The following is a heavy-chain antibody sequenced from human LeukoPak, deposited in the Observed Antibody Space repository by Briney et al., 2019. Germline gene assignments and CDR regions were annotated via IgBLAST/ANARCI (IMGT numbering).Heavy chain of an antibody. CDR1: GYTFTGYY. CDR2: INPNSGGT. V-gene: IGHV1-2*04. CDR3: ARGRIAVAGDCFDY. D-gene: IGHD6-19*01. Sequence: ASVNVSCKASGYTFTGYYMHWVRQAAGQGLEWMGWINPNSGGTNYAQKFQGWVTMTRDTSISTAYMELSRLRSDDTAVYYCARGRIAVAGDCFDYWGQGTLVTVSS. J-gene: IGHJ4*02.